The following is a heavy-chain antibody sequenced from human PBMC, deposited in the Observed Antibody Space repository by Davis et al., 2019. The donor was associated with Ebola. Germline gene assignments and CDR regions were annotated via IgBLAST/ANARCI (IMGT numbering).Heavy chain of an antibody. D-gene: IGHD3-10*01. V-gene: IGHV4-30-4*07. CDR1: GGSISSGGYS. CDR2: IYYSGST. J-gene: IGHJ6*02. CDR3: ARGLSVWFGELLFESYGMDV. Sequence: LRLSCAVSGGSISSGGYSWSWIRQPPGKGLEWIGYIYYSGSTYYNPSLKSRVTISVDTSKNQFSLKLSSVTAADTAVYYCARGLSVWFGELLFESYGMDVWGQGTTVTVSS.